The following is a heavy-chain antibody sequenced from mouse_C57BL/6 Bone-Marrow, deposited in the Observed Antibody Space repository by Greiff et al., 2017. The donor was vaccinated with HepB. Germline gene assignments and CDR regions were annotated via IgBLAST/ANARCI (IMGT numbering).Heavy chain of an antibody. Sequence: EVHLVESGGGLVQPGGSLKLSCAASGFTFSDYGMAWVRQAPRKGPEWVAFISNLAYSIYYADTVTGRFTISRENAKNTLYLEMSSLRSEDTAMYYCARRSGSSYWYFDVWGTGTTVTVSS. V-gene: IGHV5-15*01. J-gene: IGHJ1*03. CDR2: ISNLAYSI. CDR3: ARRSGSSYWYFDV. CDR1: GFTFSDYG. D-gene: IGHD1-1*01.